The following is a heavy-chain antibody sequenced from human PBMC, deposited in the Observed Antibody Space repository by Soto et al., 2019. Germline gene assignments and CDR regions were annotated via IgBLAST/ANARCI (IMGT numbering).Heavy chain of an antibody. D-gene: IGHD3-10*01. Sequence: EVLLLESGGGLVQPGGSLRLSCVASGFTFKNYDMRWVRQAPGKGLEWVSGISGSGAIRYYADSVRGRFTISRDNSKNTLYLQLNSLRAEDTAIYYCAKDRQFRSYYESAGHYNNWGQGTLVTVSS. CDR1: GFTFKNYD. CDR3: AKDRQFRSYYESAGHYNN. J-gene: IGHJ4*02. V-gene: IGHV3-23*01. CDR2: ISGSGAIR.